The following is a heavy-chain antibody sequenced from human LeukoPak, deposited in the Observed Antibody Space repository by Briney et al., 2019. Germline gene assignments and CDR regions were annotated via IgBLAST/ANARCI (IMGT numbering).Heavy chain of an antibody. CDR2: INHSRST. J-gene: IGHJ5*02. V-gene: IGHV4-34*01. CDR1: GWTFSSYY. Sequence: SETLTLTCAVYGWTFSSYYWSWIRQPPGKGLEWIAEINHSRSTNYTASLKSRFTISVDTSKNQFSLKLSSVTAADTAVYDCARERRYGSGRYGTNWFDPWGQGTLVTVSS. CDR3: ARERRYGSGRYGTNWFDP. D-gene: IGHD3-10*01.